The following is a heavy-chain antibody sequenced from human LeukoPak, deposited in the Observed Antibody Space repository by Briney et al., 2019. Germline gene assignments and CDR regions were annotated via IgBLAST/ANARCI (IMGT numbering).Heavy chain of an antibody. CDR1: GGSITSGVYH. J-gene: IGHJ4*02. D-gene: IGHD5-12*01. CDR2: IYTSGN. CDR3: ARGGDFDSAYDYFRY. Sequence: PSETLSLTCTVSGGSITSGVYHWSWIRQPAGKGLEWIGRIYTSGNTNTNSNPSLKNRVTISVDPSKNQFSLRLNSVTAADTAVYYCARGGDFDSAYDYFRYWGQGAPVTVSS. V-gene: IGHV4-61*02.